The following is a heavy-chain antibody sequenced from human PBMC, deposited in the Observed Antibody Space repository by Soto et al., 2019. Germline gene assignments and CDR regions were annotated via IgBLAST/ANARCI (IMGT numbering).Heavy chain of an antibody. V-gene: IGHV4-30-2*01. CDR1: GGSISSGGYS. D-gene: IGHD2-2*01. CDR3: ARVPDR. J-gene: IGHJ5*02. Sequence: QLQLQESGSGLVKPSQTLSLTCAVSGGSISSGGYSWSWIRQPPGKGLEWIGYIYHSGSTYYNPSLKGPVTLSVDSPKHHFSMKLRSVTAADTAVYYCARVPDRWGQGTLVTVSS. CDR2: IYHSGST.